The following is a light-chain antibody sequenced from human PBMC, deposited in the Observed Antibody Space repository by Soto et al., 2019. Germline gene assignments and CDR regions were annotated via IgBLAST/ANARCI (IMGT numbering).Light chain of an antibody. Sequence: EIVMTQSPATLSVSPGERATLSCRASQSVSSNLGWYQQKPGQAPRLLIYGASTRATGIPARFSGSGSGTEFTLTISSLQSEDSAVYYCKQYNKWPPITFGQGTRLEIK. CDR1: QSVSSN. CDR3: KQYNKWPPIT. V-gene: IGKV3-15*01. CDR2: GAS. J-gene: IGKJ5*01.